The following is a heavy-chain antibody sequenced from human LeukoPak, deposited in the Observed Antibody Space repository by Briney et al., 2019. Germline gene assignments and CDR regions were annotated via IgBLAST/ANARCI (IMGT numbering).Heavy chain of an antibody. CDR1: GGSFSGYY. Sequence: SETLSLTCAVYGGSFSGYYWSWIRQPPGKGLEWIGEINHSGSTNYNPSLKSRVTISVDTSKNQFSLKLSSVTAADTAVYYCARHYDSGYELKYYFDYWGQGTLVTVSS. J-gene: IGHJ4*02. CDR2: INHSGST. D-gene: IGHD5-12*01. V-gene: IGHV4-34*01. CDR3: ARHYDSGYELKYYFDY.